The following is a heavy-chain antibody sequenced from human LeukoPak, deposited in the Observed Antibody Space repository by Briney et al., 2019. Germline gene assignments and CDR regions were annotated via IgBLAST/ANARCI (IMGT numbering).Heavy chain of an antibody. Sequence: GGSPRLSCAASGFTFSSYAMSWVRQAPGKGLEWVSAISGSGGSTYYADSVKGRFTISRDNSKNTLYLQMNSLRAEDTAVYYCAKGLGSSPYYYGMDVWGQGTTVTVSS. CDR2: ISGSGGST. CDR3: AKGLGSSPYYYGMDV. J-gene: IGHJ6*02. V-gene: IGHV3-23*01. CDR1: GFTFSSYA. D-gene: IGHD2-15*01.